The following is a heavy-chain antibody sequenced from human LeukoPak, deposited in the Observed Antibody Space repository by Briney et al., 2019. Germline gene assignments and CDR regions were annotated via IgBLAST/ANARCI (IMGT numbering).Heavy chain of an antibody. CDR2: IYYNGGT. Sequence: SETLSLTCTVSGDSLSNYYWSWIRQPPGKGLEWIGYIYYNGGTNYNPSLKSRVTLSVDTSKNQFSPKLSSVTAADTAVYYCARLGRLLWFGELLPDNWFDPWGQGTLVTVSS. CDR1: GDSLSNYY. V-gene: IGHV4-59*12. CDR3: ARLGRLLWFGELLPDNWFDP. D-gene: IGHD3-10*01. J-gene: IGHJ5*02.